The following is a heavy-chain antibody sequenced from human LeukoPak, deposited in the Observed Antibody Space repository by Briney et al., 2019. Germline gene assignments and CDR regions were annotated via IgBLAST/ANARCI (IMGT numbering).Heavy chain of an antibody. J-gene: IGHJ4*02. D-gene: IGHD4-17*01. CDR3: AKDGDLYGHADY. CDR1: GFTFVSYA. CDR2: ISYDGSKK. Sequence: GGSLRLSCAASGFTFVSYAMNWVRQAPGKGLEWVASISYDGSKKYYADSLKGRFTISRDNSKKTLYLQMNSLGAEDTAVYYCAKDGDLYGHADYWGQRTLVTVSS. V-gene: IGHV3-30-3*01.